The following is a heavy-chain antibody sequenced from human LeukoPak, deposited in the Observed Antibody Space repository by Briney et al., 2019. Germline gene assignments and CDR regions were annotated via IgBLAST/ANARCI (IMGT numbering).Heavy chain of an antibody. CDR2: INHSGST. CDR1: GGSFSGYY. J-gene: IGHJ5*02. D-gene: IGHD4-23*01. Sequence: SETLSLTCAVYGGSFSGYYWSWIRQPPGKRLEWIGEINHSGSTNYNPSLKSRVTISVDTSKSQFSLKLMSVTAADTAVYYCARSRWVKNWFDPWGQGTLVTVSS. CDR3: ARSRWVKNWFDP. V-gene: IGHV4-34*01.